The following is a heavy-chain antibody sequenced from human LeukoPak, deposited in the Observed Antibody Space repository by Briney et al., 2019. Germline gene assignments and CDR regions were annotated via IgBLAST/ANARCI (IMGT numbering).Heavy chain of an antibody. J-gene: IGHJ6*02. Sequence: SGTLSLTCGVSGGSISSTNWWTWVRQPPGEGLEWIGEVHLSGRTNYNPSLESRVTMSVDMSENHISLKLTSVTAADTAVYYCAGHRSFALDVWGQGTAVTVSS. CDR1: GGSISSTNW. CDR3: AGHRSFALDV. V-gene: IGHV4-4*02. CDR2: VHLSGRT.